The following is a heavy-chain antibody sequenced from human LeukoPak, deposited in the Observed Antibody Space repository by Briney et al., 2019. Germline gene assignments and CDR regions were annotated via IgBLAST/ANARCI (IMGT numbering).Heavy chain of an antibody. V-gene: IGHV4-61*01. Sequence: SETLSLTCTVSDGSVSSSTYYWGWIRQPPGKGLEWIGNIYDSGSTNYNPSLKSRVTISVDTSKNQFSLRLSSVTAADTAVYYCAKYSTSPYVTTRIGYWGQGTLVTVSS. CDR1: DGSVSSSTYY. J-gene: IGHJ4*02. CDR3: AKYSTSPYVTTRIGY. CDR2: IYDSGST. D-gene: IGHD6-6*01.